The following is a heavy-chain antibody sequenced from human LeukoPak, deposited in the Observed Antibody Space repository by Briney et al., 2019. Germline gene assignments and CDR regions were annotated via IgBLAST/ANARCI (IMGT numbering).Heavy chain of an antibody. V-gene: IGHV3-53*01. D-gene: IGHD3-22*01. CDR1: GFTVSRNY. CDR2: IYSGGST. J-gene: IGHJ4*02. CDR3: TKDLDDVSAPSDH. Sequence: PGGSLRLSCAASGFTVSRNYMSWVRQAPGKGLEWVSVIYSGGSTKYADSVKGRFTISRDNSKNTMYLQMNSLRAEDTAVYYCTKDLDDVSAPSDHWGQGTLVTVSS.